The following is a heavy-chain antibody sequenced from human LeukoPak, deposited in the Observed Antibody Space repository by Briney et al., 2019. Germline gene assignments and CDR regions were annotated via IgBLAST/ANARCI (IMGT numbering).Heavy chain of an antibody. CDR3: ARIARRKQPDLIGFDY. J-gene: IGHJ4*02. D-gene: IGHD3-22*01. CDR1: GGSISSYY. CDR2: IYYSGST. Sequence: SSETLSLTCTVSGGSISSYYWSWIRQPPGKGLKWIGYIYYSGSTNYNPSLKSRVTISVDTSKNQFSLKLSSVTAADTAVYYCARIARRKQPDLIGFDYWGQGTLVTVSS. V-gene: IGHV4-59*01.